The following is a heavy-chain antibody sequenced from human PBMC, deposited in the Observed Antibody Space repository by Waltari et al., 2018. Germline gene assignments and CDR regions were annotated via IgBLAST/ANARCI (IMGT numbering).Heavy chain of an antibody. Sequence: EVQLLQSGTELKKPGTPVTISCQVSGYTFTDYYIPWVQQAPGKGPHWMGLVDPEDGETIYAEKFQGRVTITADTSTDTAYMELSSLRSEDTAVYYCATALGDRSSASRAFDIWGLGTMITVSS. CDR2: VDPEDGET. D-gene: IGHD3-10*01. V-gene: IGHV1-69-2*01. CDR3: ATALGDRSSASRAFDI. J-gene: IGHJ3*02. CDR1: GYTFTDYY.